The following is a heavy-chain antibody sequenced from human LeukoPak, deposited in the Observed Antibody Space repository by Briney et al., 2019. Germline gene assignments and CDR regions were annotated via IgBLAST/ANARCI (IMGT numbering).Heavy chain of an antibody. D-gene: IGHD2-15*01. Sequence: GRSLRLSCAASGFTFDDYAMHWVRQAPGKGLEWVSGISWNSGSIGYADSVKGRSTISRDNAKNSLYLQMNSLRAEDTALYYCAKRCCSGGSCYFDYWGQGTLVTVSS. V-gene: IGHV3-9*01. CDR1: GFTFDDYA. J-gene: IGHJ4*02. CDR3: AKRCCSGGSCYFDY. CDR2: ISWNSGSI.